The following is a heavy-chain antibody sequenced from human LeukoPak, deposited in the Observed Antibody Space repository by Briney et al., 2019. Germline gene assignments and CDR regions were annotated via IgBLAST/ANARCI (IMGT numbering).Heavy chain of an antibody. CDR2: ISGNGAHP. J-gene: IGHJ4*02. D-gene: IGHD3-22*01. Sequence: QPGGSLRLSCTASDFILSTYAMSWVRQAPGKGLEWVSSISGNGAHPCYADSVRGRFSISRDFSRNAVFLQMSSLRVEDTATYYCAKAVDGRGYYFERGADFWGQGTMVTVSS. V-gene: IGHV3-23*01. CDR3: AKAVDGRGYYFERGADF. CDR1: DFILSTYA.